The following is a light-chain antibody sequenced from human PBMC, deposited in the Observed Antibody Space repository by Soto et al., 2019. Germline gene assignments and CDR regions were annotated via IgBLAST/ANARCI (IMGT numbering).Light chain of an antibody. Sequence: QSVLTQPPSASGTPGQRVTISCSGSSSYIGSNYVYWYQQFPATATKHLIYRNNPRHSGVPDRFSGSKSGTSASLAISGLRSEDEADYYCSAWDDSLSGPVFCGGTKLTVL. J-gene: IGLJ3*02. CDR2: RNN. CDR1: SSYIGSNY. CDR3: SAWDDSLSGPV. V-gene: IGLV1-47*01.